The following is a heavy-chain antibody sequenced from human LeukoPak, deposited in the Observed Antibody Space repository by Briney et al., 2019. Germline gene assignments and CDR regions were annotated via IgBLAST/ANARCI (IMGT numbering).Heavy chain of an antibody. CDR3: ARGLTMVRGVRPFDY. J-gene: IGHJ4*02. V-gene: IGHV4-4*02. Sequence: SETLSLTCAVSGVSISSSNWWSWVRQPPGKGLEWIGEIYHSGSTNYNPSLKSRVTISVDKSKNQFSLKLSSVTAADTAVYYCARGLTMVRGVRPFDYWGQGTLVTVSS. D-gene: IGHD3-10*01. CDR2: IYHSGST. CDR1: GVSISSSNW.